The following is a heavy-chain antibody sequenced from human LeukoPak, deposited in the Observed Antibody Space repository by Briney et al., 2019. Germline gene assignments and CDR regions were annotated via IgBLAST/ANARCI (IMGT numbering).Heavy chain of an antibody. CDR1: GGSISSYY. CDR2: IYYSGST. D-gene: IGHD3-10*01. J-gene: IGHJ4*02. V-gene: IGHV4-59*01. CDR3: AKETMVRGVIS. Sequence: PSETLSLTCTVSGGSISSYYWSWIRQPPGKGLEWIGYIYYSGSTNYNPSLKSRVTISVDTSKNQFSLKLSSVTAADTAVYYCAKETMVRGVISWGQGTLVTVSS.